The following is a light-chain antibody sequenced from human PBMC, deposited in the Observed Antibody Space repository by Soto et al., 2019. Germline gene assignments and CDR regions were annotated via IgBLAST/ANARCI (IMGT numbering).Light chain of an antibody. CDR2: GAS. Sequence: TQSPSSLSASVGDRVTITCRASQKISSFLAWYQQKPGQAPRLLIYGASNRATGIPDRFSGSGSGTDFTLTISRLEPEDFAVYYCQQYGSPLTFGGGTKVDIK. CDR3: QQYGSPLT. CDR1: QKISSF. V-gene: IGKV3-20*01. J-gene: IGKJ4*01.